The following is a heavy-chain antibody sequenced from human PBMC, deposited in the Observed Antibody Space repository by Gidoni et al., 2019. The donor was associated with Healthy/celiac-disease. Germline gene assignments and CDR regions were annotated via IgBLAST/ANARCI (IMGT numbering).Heavy chain of an antibody. CDR3: AKDFDSGIEYSSSGSYYGMDV. J-gene: IGHJ6*02. Sequence: QVQLVESGGGVVQPGRSLRLSCAASGFPFSSYGMHWVRQAPGKGLGWVEVISYDGSNKDYADSVKGRFTISRDNSKNTLYLQMNSLRAEDTAVYYCAKDFDSGIEYSSSGSYYGMDVWGQGTTVTVSS. D-gene: IGHD6-6*01. V-gene: IGHV3-30*18. CDR1: GFPFSSYG. CDR2: ISYDGSNK.